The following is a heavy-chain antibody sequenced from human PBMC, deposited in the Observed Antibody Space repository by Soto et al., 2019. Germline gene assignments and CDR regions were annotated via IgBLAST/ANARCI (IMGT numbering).Heavy chain of an antibody. D-gene: IGHD5-18*01. CDR1: GFTLSSYG. V-gene: IGHV3-33*01. CDR3: ARSTWIQLWFPFDY. J-gene: IGHJ4*02. Sequence: QVQLVESGGGVVQPGRSLRLSCAASGFTLSSYGMHWVRQAPGKGLEWVAVIWYDGSNKYYADSVKGRFTISRDNSKNTLYLQMNSLRAEDTAVYYCARSTWIQLWFPFDYWGQGTLVTVSS. CDR2: IWYDGSNK.